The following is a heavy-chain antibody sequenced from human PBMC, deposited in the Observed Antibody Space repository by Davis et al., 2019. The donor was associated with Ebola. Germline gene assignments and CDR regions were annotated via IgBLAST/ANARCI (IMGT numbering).Heavy chain of an antibody. D-gene: IGHD3-9*01. J-gene: IGHJ6*02. CDR1: GGSINRDSYY. CDR2: IYYSGTT. V-gene: IGHV4-39*01. CDR3: AGSLGYFDGSFYYYGMDV. Sequence: SETLSLTCTVSGGSINRDSYYWAWIRQPPGKGLEWIGSIYYSGTTHHNPSLKSRLTMSVDTSKSQFSLRLNSVTAADTAVYYCAGSLGYFDGSFYYYGMDVWGQGTTVTVSS.